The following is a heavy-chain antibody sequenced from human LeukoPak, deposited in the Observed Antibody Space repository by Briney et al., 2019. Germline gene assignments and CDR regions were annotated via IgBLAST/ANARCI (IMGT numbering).Heavy chain of an antibody. CDR2: FDPEDGET. V-gene: IGHV1-24*01. D-gene: IGHD6-6*01. Sequence: ASVQVSCKVSGYTLTELSMHWARQAPGKGLEWMGGFDPEDGETIYAQKFQGRVTMTEDTSTDTAYMELSSLRSEDTAVYYCATKYSSSSPFDYWGQGTLVTVSS. CDR1: GYTLTELS. CDR3: ATKYSSSSPFDY. J-gene: IGHJ4*02.